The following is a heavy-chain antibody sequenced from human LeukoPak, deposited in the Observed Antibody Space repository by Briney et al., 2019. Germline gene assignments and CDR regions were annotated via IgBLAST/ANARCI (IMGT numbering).Heavy chain of an antibody. D-gene: IGHD2-2*01. V-gene: IGHV1-2*02. CDR3: ARDSGDIVVVPAASALDY. Sequence: YTFXXXYMHWVRQAPGQGLEWMGWINPNSGGTNSAQKFQGRVTMTRDTSISTAYMELSRLRSDDTAVYYCARDSGDIVVVPAASALDYWGQGTLVTVSS. J-gene: IGHJ4*02. CDR2: INPNSGGT. CDR1: YTFXXXY.